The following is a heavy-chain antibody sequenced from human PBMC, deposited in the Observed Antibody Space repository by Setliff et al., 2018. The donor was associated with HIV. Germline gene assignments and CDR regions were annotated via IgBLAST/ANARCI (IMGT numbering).Heavy chain of an antibody. Sequence: GGSMRLSCAASGFTFSNAWMSWVRQAPGKGLEWVGRIHSKTDGGTTDYAAPVKGRFTISRDDSKNTLYLQMNSLKTEDTAVYYCARGDGTKYYYYYYKDVWGKGTTVTAP. D-gene: IGHD1-7*01. CDR3: ARGDGTKYYYYYYKDV. CDR2: IHSKTDGGTT. J-gene: IGHJ6*03. V-gene: IGHV3-15*01. CDR1: GFTFSNAW.